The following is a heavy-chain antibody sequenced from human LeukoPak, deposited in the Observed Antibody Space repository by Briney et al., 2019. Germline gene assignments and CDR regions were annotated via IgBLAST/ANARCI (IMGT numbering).Heavy chain of an antibody. CDR1: GFTFSSYW. CDR2: IYNGGST. CDR3: ARDWGKGDY. V-gene: IGHV3-66*01. Sequence: PGGSLRLSCAASGFTFSSYWMHWVRQAPGKGLEWLSVIYNGGSTYYADSVKGRFNIYRDHSKNTLYLQLNSLRAEDTAVYYCARDWGKGDYWGQGTLVTVSS. J-gene: IGHJ4*02. D-gene: IGHD3-16*01.